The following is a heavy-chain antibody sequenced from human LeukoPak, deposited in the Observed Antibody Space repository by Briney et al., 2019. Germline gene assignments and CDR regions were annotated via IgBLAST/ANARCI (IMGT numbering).Heavy chain of an antibody. CDR2: VYTSGST. J-gene: IGHJ4*02. V-gene: IGHV4-4*09. D-gene: IGHD4-11*01. Sequence: PSETLSLTCSLSGGSITNYYWSWIRQPPGKGLEWIGYVYTSGSTNYNPSLKSRVTISVDTSKSQFALKLSSVTAADTAVYYCAKSYFDYSTYYSYYFNLWGQGALVTVSS. CDR3: AKSYFDYSTYYSYYFNL. CDR1: GGSITNYY.